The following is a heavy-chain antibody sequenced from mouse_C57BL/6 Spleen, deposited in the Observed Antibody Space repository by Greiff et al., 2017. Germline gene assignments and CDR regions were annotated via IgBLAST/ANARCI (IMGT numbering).Heavy chain of an antibody. J-gene: IGHJ3*01. CDR3: ASEGGSVYWFAY. V-gene: IGHV1-55*01. CDR2: IYPGSGST. Sequence: QVQLQQPGAELVKPGASVKMSCKASGYTFTSYWITWVKQRPGQGLEWIGDIYPGSGSTNYNEKFKSKATLTVDTSSSTAYMQLSSLTSEDSAVYYCASEGGSVYWFAYWGQGTLVTVSA. CDR1: GYTFTSYW. D-gene: IGHD3-2*02.